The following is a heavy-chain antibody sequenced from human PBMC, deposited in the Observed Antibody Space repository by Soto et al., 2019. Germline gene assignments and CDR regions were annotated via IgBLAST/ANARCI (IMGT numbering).Heavy chain of an antibody. V-gene: IGHV1-18*01. Sequence: GASVKVSCKASGYTFTSYGISWVRQAPGQGLEWMGWISAYNGNTNYAQKLQGRVTITRDTSASTAYMELSSLRSEDTAVYYCARDHRRSSGLRPPYYFDYWGQGTLVTVSS. CDR1: GYTFTSYG. CDR3: ARDHRRSSGLRPPYYFDY. D-gene: IGHD6-19*01. J-gene: IGHJ4*02. CDR2: ISAYNGNT.